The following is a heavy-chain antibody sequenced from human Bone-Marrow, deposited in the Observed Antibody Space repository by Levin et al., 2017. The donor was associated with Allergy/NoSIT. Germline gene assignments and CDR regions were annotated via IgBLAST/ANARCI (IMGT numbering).Heavy chain of an antibody. J-gene: IGHJ4*02. CDR2: IIPIFGTA. CDR3: ARDGCSGGSCYGEEQYYFDY. Sequence: SVKVSCKASGGTFSSYAISWVRQAPGQGLEWMGGIIPIFGTANYAQKFQGRVTITADKSTSTAYMELSSLRSEDTAVYYCARDGCSGGSCYGEEQYYFDYWGQGTLVTVSS. D-gene: IGHD2-15*01. CDR1: GGTFSSYA. V-gene: IGHV1-69*06.